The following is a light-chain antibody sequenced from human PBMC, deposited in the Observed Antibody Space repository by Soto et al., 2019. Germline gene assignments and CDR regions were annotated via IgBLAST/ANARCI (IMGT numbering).Light chain of an antibody. CDR1: SSDVGGYNY. CDR3: SSYRSSSTLL. CDR2: DVS. J-gene: IGLJ2*01. V-gene: IGLV2-14*01. Sequence: QSALTQPASVSGSPGQSITISCTGTSSDVGGYNYVSWYQQHPGKAPKLMIYDVSNRPSGVSNRFSGSKSGNTASLTISGLEAEDEADYCCSSYRSSSTLLFGGGTKLTVL.